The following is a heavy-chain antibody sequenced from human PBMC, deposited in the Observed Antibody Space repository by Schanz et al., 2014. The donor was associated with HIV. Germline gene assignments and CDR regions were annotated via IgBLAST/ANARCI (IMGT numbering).Heavy chain of an antibody. D-gene: IGHD5-18*01. J-gene: IGHJ6*02. CDR2: IKQDGSEK. V-gene: IGHV3-7*03. Sequence: EVQLVESGGGLVQPGGSLRLSCAVSGFTLSSYWMNWVRQAPGKGLEWVANIKQDGSEKHYVDSVKGRFTISRDNAKNSLYLQMNSLRAEDTALYYCAKDRGVVSGMVTNYYYGMDVWGQGTTVTVSS. CDR3: AKDRGVVSGMVTNYYYGMDV. CDR1: GFTLSSYW.